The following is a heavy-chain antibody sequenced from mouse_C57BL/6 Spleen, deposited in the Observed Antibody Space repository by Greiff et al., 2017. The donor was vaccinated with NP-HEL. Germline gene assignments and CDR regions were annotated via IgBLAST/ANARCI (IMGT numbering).Heavy chain of an antibody. CDR1: GFTFSSYG. J-gene: IGHJ1*03. Sequence: EVKLVESGGDLVKPGGSLKLSCAASGFTFSSYGMSWVRQTPDKRLEWVATISSGGSYTYYPDSVKGRFTISRDNAKNTLYLQMSSLKSEDTAMYDGARQKNDTPWGDWYFDVWGTGTTVTVSS. V-gene: IGHV5-6*02. D-gene: IGHD2-3*01. CDR2: ISSGGSYT. CDR3: ARQKNDTPWGDWYFDV.